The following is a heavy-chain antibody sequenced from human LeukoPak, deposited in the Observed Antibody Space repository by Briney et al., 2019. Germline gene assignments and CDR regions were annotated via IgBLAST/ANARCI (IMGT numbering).Heavy chain of an antibody. V-gene: IGHV4-4*02. CDR3: ARDGFGPYGPPADY. J-gene: IGHJ4*02. CDR1: GGSISSSNW. D-gene: IGHD3-10*01. Sequence: PSGTLSLTCAVSGGSISSSNWWSWVRQPPGKGLEWIGEIYHSGSTNYNPSLKSRVTISVDKSKNQFSLKLSSVTAADTAVYYCARDGFGPYGPPADYWGQGTLVTVSS. CDR2: IYHSGST.